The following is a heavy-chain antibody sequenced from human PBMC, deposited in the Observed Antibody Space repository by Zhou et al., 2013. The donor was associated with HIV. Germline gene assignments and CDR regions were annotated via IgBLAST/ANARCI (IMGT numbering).Heavy chain of an antibody. Sequence: QVRLVQSGAEVKKPGSSVKVSCKASGGPFTSYAFSWVRQAPGQGLEWMGRITPLVGITQYAQKFQARVTFTADKSTGTAYMELSSLRSEDTAVYYCARLDTMLAAVGAFLDYWGQGTLVSVSA. J-gene: IGHJ4*02. CDR1: GGPFTSYA. D-gene: IGHD1-26*01. CDR3: ARLDTMLAAVGAFLDY. V-gene: IGHV1-69*04. CDR2: ITPLVGIT.